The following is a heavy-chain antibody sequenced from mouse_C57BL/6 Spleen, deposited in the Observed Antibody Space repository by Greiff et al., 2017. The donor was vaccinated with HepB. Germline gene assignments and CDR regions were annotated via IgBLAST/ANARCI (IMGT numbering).Heavy chain of an antibody. CDR2: IDPSDSYT. Sequence: VQLKQPGAELVRPGTSVKLSCKASGYTFTSYWMHWVKQRPGQGLEWIGVIDPSDSYTNYNQKFKGKATLTVDTSSSTADMQLSSLTSEDSAVYYCAIDYYGSSYVDFDCWSQGTTLAVYS. D-gene: IGHD1-1*01. V-gene: IGHV1-59*01. CDR1: GYTFTSYW. CDR3: AIDYYGSSYVDFDC. J-gene: IGHJ2*01.